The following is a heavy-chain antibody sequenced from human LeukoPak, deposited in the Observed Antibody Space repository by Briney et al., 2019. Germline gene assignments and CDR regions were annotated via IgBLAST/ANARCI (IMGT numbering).Heavy chain of an antibody. V-gene: IGHV1-69*01. Sequence: ASVKVSCKASGGTFSSYAISWARQAPGQGLEWMGGIIPIFGTANYAQKFQGRVTITADESTSTAYMELSSLRSEDTAVYYCARAHGGTVVTPFIRQAFDIWGQGTMVTVSS. CDR1: GGTFSSYA. J-gene: IGHJ3*02. CDR3: ARAHGGTVVTPFIRQAFDI. CDR2: IIPIFGTA. D-gene: IGHD4-23*01.